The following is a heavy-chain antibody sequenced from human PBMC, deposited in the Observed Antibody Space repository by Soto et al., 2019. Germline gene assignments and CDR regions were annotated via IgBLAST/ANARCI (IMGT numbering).Heavy chain of an antibody. CDR3: ARDFPSYGGISGGDY. V-gene: IGHV1-69*12. D-gene: IGHD4-17*01. J-gene: IGHJ4*02. CDR2: IIPIFGTA. CDR1: GGTFSSYA. Sequence: QVQLVQSGAEVKKPGSSVKVSCKASGGTFSSYAISWVRQAPGQGLEWMGGIIPIFGTANYAQKFQGRVTITADESTSTAYMELSSLRSEDKAVYYCARDFPSYGGISGGDYWGQGTLVTVSS.